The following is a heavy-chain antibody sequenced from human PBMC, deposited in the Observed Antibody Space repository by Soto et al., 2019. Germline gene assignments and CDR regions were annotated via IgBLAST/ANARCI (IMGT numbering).Heavy chain of an antibody. CDR1: GASIRSYY. D-gene: IGHD3-10*01. J-gene: IGHJ6*02. Sequence: SETLSLTCRVSGASIRSYYWHWIRQPPGKGLEWIGYVYTSDYTRYSSSLKSRVTISVDTSKSQFYLRLNSVTAADTAVYYCESSAGHPGDLVYDKGLDVSSQGTAV. V-gene: IGHV4-4*08. CDR3: ESSAGHPGDLVYDKGLDV. CDR2: VYTSDYT.